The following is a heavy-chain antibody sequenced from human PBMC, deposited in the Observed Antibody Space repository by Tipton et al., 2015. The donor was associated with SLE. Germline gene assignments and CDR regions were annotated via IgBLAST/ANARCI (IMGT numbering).Heavy chain of an antibody. CDR2: ISYDGSNK. CDR1: GFTFSIYA. J-gene: IGHJ4*02. CDR3: ARELAYIGYDCLGS. Sequence: SLRLSCPASGFTFSIYAMHWVRQAPGKGLEWVAVISYDGSNKYYTDSVKGRFNISRDNSKNTLYLQMNSLRAEDTAVYYCARELAYIGYDCLGSWVQGSLVTVSS. D-gene: IGHD5-12*01. V-gene: IGHV3-30*04.